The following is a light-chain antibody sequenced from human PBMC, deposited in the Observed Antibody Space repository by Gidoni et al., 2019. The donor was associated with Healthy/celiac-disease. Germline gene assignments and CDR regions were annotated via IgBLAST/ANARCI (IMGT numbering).Light chain of an antibody. J-gene: IGLJ3*02. CDR1: SSDVGGYNY. CDR3: SSYTSSSTLGV. CDR2: DVS. V-gene: IGLV2-14*01. Sequence: QSALTQPASVSWSPGQSIIISCTGTSSDVGGYNYVSWYQQHPGKAPKLMIYDVSNRPSGVSNRFSGSKSGNTASLTISGLQAEDEADYYCSSYTSSSTLGVFGGGTKLTVL.